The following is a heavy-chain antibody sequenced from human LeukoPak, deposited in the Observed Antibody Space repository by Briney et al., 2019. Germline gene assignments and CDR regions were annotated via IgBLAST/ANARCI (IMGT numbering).Heavy chain of an antibody. V-gene: IGHV3-11*04. J-gene: IGHJ4*02. CDR3: AREYSRSGAEFDY. Sequence: GGSLRLSCAASEFNFSDYYMTWLRQAPGKGLEWVSSISSSSSTIYYADSVKGRFTISRDNAKNSLYLQMNSLRAEDTAVYYCAREYSRSGAEFDYWGQGTLVTVSS. D-gene: IGHD6-6*01. CDR1: EFNFSDYY. CDR2: ISSSSSTI.